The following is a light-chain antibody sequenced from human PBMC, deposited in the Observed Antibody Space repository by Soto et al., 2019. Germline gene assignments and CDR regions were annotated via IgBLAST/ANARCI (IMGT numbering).Light chain of an antibody. J-gene: IGKJ3*01. CDR3: QQSYNGPFT. Sequence: DIRMTQSPSSLSASAGDRVTVNCRAGQSISRYLDWYQQRPGKAPKLLIYSASTLQTGVPSRFSGSGSGTDFTLTISSLQPEDFATYYCQQSYNGPFTFGPGTKVDI. CDR1: QSISRY. CDR2: SAS. V-gene: IGKV1-39*01.